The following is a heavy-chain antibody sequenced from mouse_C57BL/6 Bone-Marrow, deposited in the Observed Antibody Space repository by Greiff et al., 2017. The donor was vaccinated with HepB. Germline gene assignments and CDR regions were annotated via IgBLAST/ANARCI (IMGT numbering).Heavy chain of an antibody. J-gene: IGHJ4*01. CDR3: ARHYYGSSYDAMDY. V-gene: IGHV5-12*01. Sequence: EVNLVESGGGLVQPGGSLKLSCAASGFTFSDYYMYWVRQTPEKRLEWVAYISNGGGSTYYPDTVKGRFTISRDNAKNTLYLQMSRLKSEDTAMYYCARHYYGSSYDAMDYWGQGTSVTVSS. CDR1: GFTFSDYY. D-gene: IGHD1-1*01. CDR2: ISNGGGST.